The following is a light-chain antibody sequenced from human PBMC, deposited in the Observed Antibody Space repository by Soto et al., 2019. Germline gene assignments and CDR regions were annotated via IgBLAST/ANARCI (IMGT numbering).Light chain of an antibody. CDR1: QSISSW. CDR3: QQYNTYPWT. Sequence: DIQMTQSPFTLSASVGDRVTITCRASQSISSWLAWYQQRPGKAPNLLIYKASSLESGVPSSFSGSGSGTEFTLTISSLQPDDFATYYCQQYNTYPWTFGQGTKVEIK. V-gene: IGKV1-5*03. J-gene: IGKJ1*01. CDR2: KAS.